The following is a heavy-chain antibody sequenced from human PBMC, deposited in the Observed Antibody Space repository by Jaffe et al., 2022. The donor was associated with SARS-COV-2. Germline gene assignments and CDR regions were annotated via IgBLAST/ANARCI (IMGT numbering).Heavy chain of an antibody. CDR3: ARGGPQYYYGSGMSWFDP. J-gene: IGHJ5*02. CDR1: GFTFSSYS. D-gene: IGHD3-10*01. CDR2: ISSSSSTI. Sequence: EVQLVESGGGLVQPGGSLRLSCAASGFTFSSYSMNWVRQAPGKGLEWVSYISSSSSTIYYADSVKGRFTISRDNAKNSLYLQMNSLRDEDTAVYYCARGGPQYYYGSGMSWFDPWGQGTLVTVSS. V-gene: IGHV3-48*02.